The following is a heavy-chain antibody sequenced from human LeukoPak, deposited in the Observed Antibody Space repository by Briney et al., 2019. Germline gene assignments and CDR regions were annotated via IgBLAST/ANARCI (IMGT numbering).Heavy chain of an antibody. CDR2: MYYSGDT. V-gene: IGHV4-59*12. Sequence: SETLSLTCTVSGGSISHYYWSWIRQPPGKGLEWIGYMYYSGDTNYNPSLKSRVTISVDTSKNQFSLKLTSVTAADTAVYYCAREAAYKIDYWGQGTLVTVSS. D-gene: IGHD1-14*01. CDR1: GGSISHYY. J-gene: IGHJ4*02. CDR3: AREAAYKIDY.